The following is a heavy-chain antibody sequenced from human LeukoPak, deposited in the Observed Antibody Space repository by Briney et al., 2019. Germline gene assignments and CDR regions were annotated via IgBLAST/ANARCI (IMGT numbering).Heavy chain of an antibody. J-gene: IGHJ3*02. CDR2: IWYDGGNK. CDR3: AKDGVRGALDAFDI. CDR1: GFTFSSYG. V-gene: IGHV3-33*06. Sequence: GRSLRLSCAASGFTFSSYGMHWVRQAPGKGLEWVAVIWYDGGNKYYADSVKGRFTISRDNSKNTLSLQMNSLRAEDTAVYYCAKDGVRGALDAFDIWGQGTMVTVSS. D-gene: IGHD1-26*01.